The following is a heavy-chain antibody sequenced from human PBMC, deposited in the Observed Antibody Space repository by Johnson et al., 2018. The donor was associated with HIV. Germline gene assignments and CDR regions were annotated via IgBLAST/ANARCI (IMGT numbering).Heavy chain of an antibody. J-gene: IGHJ3*02. D-gene: IGHD5-12*01. V-gene: IGHV3-9*01. CDR2: ISWNSCSI. CDR3: AKIVATSDDVFDI. Sequence: VQLVESGGGVVQPGRSLRLSCAASGFTFDEYAMHWVRQAPGKGLEWVSGISWNSCSIGYGDSVKGRFTISRDNSKNTLYLQMNSLRAEDTAVFYCAKIVATSDDVFDIWGQGTKVTVSS. CDR1: GFTFDEYA.